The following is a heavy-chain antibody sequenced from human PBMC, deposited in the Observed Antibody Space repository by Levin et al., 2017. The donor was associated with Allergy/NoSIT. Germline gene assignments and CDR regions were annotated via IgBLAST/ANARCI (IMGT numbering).Heavy chain of an antibody. CDR1: GGSVSSGTYY. CDR2: INYRGVT. D-gene: IGHD5/OR15-5a*01. J-gene: IGHJ6*02. V-gene: IGHV4-61*01. Sequence: SETLSLTRSVSGGSVSSGTYYWSWIRRPPGKGLEWIGYINYRGVTKYNPSLKSRVTISVDTSKNEFYLQVTSVNAADTAVYYWARNRIIVSGGNDYYYGMDVWGQGTTVTVSS. CDR3: ARNRIIVSGGNDYYYGMDV.